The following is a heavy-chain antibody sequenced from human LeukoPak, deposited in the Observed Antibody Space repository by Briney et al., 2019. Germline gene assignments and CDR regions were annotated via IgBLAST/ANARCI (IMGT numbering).Heavy chain of an antibody. J-gene: IGHJ4*02. V-gene: IGHV3-48*01. Sequence: PGGSLRLSCAASGFSFSSYSMNWVRQAPGKGLEWVSYISSSSSAIYYTDSVKGRFTISRDNAKNSAYLRMNSLRAEDTAVYYCGTGDPRFDYWGQGILVTVSS. CDR2: ISSSSSAI. CDR1: GFSFSSYS. CDR3: GTGDPRFDY. D-gene: IGHD7-27*01.